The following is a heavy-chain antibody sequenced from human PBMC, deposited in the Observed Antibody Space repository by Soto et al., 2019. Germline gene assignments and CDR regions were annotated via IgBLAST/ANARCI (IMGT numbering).Heavy chain of an antibody. V-gene: IGHV2-5*02. CDR3: AHRGDMNCNWDQGYLDH. CDR2: IYWDDDK. D-gene: IGHD2-15*01. J-gene: IGHJ4*01. Sequence: QITLRESGPTRVKPTQTLTLTCTFSGFSLTTRPVGVAWIRQPPGKALEWLAVIYWDDDKRYSPSLKSRLTIAKDTSKNQVVLTMAYMDPVDTATYFCAHRGDMNCNWDQGYLDHWGHGTLVTVSS. CDR1: GFSLTTRPVG.